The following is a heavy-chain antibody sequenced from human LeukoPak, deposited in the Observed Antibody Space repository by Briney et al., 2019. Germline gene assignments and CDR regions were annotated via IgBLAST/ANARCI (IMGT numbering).Heavy chain of an antibody. J-gene: IGHJ4*02. CDR1: GFTFSSYW. D-gene: IGHD3-3*01. Sequence: GGSLRLSCAASGFTFSSYWMSWVRQAPGKGLEWMANIKQDESEKYYVDSVKGRFTISRDNAKNSLYLQMNSLRAGDTAVYYCARDPTIFGVVIVPDYWGQGTLVTVSS. CDR3: ARDPTIFGVVIVPDY. CDR2: IKQDESEK. V-gene: IGHV3-7*01.